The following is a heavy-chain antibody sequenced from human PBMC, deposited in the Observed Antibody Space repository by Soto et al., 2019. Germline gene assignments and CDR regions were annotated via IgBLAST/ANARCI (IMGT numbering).Heavy chain of an antibody. CDR3: ARDMVRGVTPPWFDP. Sequence: GGSLRLSCAASGFTFSSYGMHWVRQAPGKGLEWVAVIWYDGSNKYYADSVKGRFTISRDNSKNTLYLQMNSLRAEDTAVYYCARDMVRGVTPPWFDPWGQGTLVTVSS. V-gene: IGHV3-33*01. D-gene: IGHD3-10*01. CDR2: IWYDGSNK. J-gene: IGHJ5*02. CDR1: GFTFSSYG.